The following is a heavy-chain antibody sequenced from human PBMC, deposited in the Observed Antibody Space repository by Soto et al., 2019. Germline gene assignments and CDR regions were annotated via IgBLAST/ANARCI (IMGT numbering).Heavy chain of an antibody. CDR3: ARGQEGVVATH. V-gene: IGHV4-34*01. CDR2: IKDVGYT. Sequence: QVQLQQWGAGLLKPSETLSLNCAVNGGSLSGYYWSWIRQPPGKGLEWIGEIKDVGYTNYSPSLKSRATISSDTSNNQFSLRLNSVTAADTGLYYCARGQEGVVATHWDQGALVTVSS. J-gene: IGHJ4*02. D-gene: IGHD5-12*01. CDR1: GGSLSGYY.